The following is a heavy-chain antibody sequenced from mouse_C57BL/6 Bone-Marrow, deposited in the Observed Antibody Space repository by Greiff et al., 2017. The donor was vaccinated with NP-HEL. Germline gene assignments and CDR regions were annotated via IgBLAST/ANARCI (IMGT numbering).Heavy chain of an antibody. CDR1: GFSFTSYG. CDR2: IWSGGST. V-gene: IGHV2-2*01. D-gene: IGHD2-1*01. Sequence: QVQLKQSGPGLVQPSQSLSITCTVSGFSFTSYGVHWVRQSPGKGLEWLGVIWSGGSTDYNAAFISRLSISKDNSKSQVFFKMNSLQADDTAIYYCARNYYGNGYYAMDYWGQGTSVTVSS. CDR3: ARNYYGNGYYAMDY. J-gene: IGHJ4*01.